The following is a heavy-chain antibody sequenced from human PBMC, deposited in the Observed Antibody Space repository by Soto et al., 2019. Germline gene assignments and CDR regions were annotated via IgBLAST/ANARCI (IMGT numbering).Heavy chain of an antibody. CDR1: GYTFTSYG. CDR3: ARVWAVKDVGNWFDP. J-gene: IGHJ5*02. Sequence: ASVKVSCKASGYTFTSYGISWVRQAPGQGLEWMGWISAYNGNTNYAQKLQGRVTMTTDTSTSTAYMELRSLRSDDTAVYYCARVWAVKDVGNWFDPWGQGTLVTVSS. CDR2: ISAYNGNT. V-gene: IGHV1-18*01. D-gene: IGHD2-15*01.